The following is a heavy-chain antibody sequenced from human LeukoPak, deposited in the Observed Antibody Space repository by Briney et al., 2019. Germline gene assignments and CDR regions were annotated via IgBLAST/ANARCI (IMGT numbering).Heavy chain of an antibody. J-gene: IGHJ3*02. Sequence: PGGSLRLSCTASGFTFSRYWMIWVRQAPGKGLEWVANIKRDGSEKYYVDSVKGRFTISRDNAKNSLFLQMNGLRVEDTAVYCCARDASYYDSSGYYDAFDIWGQGTMVTVSS. CDR2: IKRDGSEK. CDR3: ARDASYYDSSGYYDAFDI. D-gene: IGHD3-22*01. V-gene: IGHV3-7*01. CDR1: GFTFSRYW.